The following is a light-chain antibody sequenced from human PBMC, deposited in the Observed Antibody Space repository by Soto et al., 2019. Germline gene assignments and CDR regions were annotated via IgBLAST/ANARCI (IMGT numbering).Light chain of an antibody. CDR2: GAS. V-gene: IGKV3-15*01. J-gene: IGKJ4*01. CDR1: QSVSSN. Sequence: EIVMTQSPATLSVSPGERATLSCRASQSVSSNLAWYQQKPGQAPRLLIYGASTRATGIPARFSGSGSGTEFTLTISSLQSEDFAVYYYQHYNNWPSFGGGTKVEIK. CDR3: QHYNNWPS.